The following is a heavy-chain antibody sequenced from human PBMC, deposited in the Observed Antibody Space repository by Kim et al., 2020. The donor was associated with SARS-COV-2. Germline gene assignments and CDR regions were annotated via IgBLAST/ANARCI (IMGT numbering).Heavy chain of an antibody. CDR1: GFAFNNNW. CDR2: IKPDGSET. D-gene: IGHD6-6*01. J-gene: IGHJ4*01. V-gene: IGHV3-7*01. CDR3: ARPSITEGVYY. Sequence: GGSLRLSCAASGFAFNNNWMSWFRQAPGKGPEWVAHIKPDGSETYYGDSVKGRFTISRDNTKNSLFLQMNSLKVEDTAVYYCARPSITEGVYYWGHGTLV.